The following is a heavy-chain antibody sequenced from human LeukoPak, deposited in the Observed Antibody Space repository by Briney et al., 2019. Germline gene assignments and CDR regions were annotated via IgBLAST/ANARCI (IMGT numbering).Heavy chain of an antibody. D-gene: IGHD1/OR15-1a*01. CDR3: ARGNCNSCNLGVWYFFDY. Sequence: PGGSLRLSCAASGITVSSNYMSWVRQAPGKGLEWVSVIYSDGRTYYAGSVKGRFTISRDNSKNTLYLQMNSLRAEDTAVYYCARGNCNSCNLGVWYFFDYWGQGTLVTVSS. V-gene: IGHV3-66*01. CDR1: GITVSSNY. J-gene: IGHJ4*02. CDR2: IYSDGRT.